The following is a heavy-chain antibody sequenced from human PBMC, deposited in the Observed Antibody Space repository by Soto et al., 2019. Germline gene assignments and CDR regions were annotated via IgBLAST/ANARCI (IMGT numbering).Heavy chain of an antibody. CDR1: GYTLTELS. Sequence: ASVKVSCKVSGYTLTELSMHWVRQAPGKGLEWMGGFDPEDGETIYAQKFQGRVTMTEDTSTDTAYMELSSLRSEDTAVYYCATGDWTTVSVLPYFDYWGQGTLVTV. D-gene: IGHD4-17*01. V-gene: IGHV1-24*01. CDR2: FDPEDGET. J-gene: IGHJ4*02. CDR3: ATGDWTTVSVLPYFDY.